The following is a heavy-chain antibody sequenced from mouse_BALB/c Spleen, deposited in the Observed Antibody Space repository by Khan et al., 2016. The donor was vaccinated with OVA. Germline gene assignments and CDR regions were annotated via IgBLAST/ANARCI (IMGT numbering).Heavy chain of an antibody. CDR2: IYPGTANT. CDR1: GYTFTDYF. D-gene: IGHD2-1*01. V-gene: IGHV1-84*02. CDR3: EGSAVVTTGDALDY. J-gene: IGHJ4*01. Sequence: LQQSGPELVKPGASVKISCKASGYTFTDYFIKWVKQRPGQGLEWIGWIYPGTANTKYNEKFKGKATLTVDTSSSTAYMQLSSLTSEDTAVYFCEGSAVVTTGDALDYWGQGTSVTVSS.